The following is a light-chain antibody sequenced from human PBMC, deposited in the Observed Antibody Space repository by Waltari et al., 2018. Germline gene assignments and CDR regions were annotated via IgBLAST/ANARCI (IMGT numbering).Light chain of an antibody. V-gene: IGLV3-21*02. CDR3: QLWDSSSDRSVV. J-gene: IGLJ2*01. CDR1: NLGSKS. CDR2: DCS. Sequence: SYVLTQPPSVSVAPGQTASITCEANNLGSKSVHWYQQKPGQAPVLVVYDCSDRPPGIPERFSGSNSGNTATLTISRVEAGDEADYYCQLWDSSSDRSVVFGGGTKLTVL.